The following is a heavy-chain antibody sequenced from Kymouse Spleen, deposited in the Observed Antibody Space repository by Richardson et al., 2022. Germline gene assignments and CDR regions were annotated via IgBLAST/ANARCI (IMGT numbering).Heavy chain of an antibody. D-gene: IGHD1-26*01. CDR2: ISYDGSNK. Sequence: QVQLVESGGGVVQPGRSLRLSCAASGFTFSSYGMHWVRQAPGKGLEWVAVISYDGSNKYYADSVKGRFTISRDNSKNTLYLQMNSLRAEDTAVYYCAVVGATGVQGTLVTVSS. CDR1: GFTFSSYG. V-gene: IGHV3-30*18. J-gene: IGHJ4*02,IGHJ5*02.